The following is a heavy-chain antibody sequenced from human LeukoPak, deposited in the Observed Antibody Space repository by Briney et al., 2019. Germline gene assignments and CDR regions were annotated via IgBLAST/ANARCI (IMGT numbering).Heavy chain of an antibody. J-gene: IGHJ6*03. V-gene: IGHV3-43*02. Sequence: QPGGSLRLSCAASGFTFDDYAMHWVRQAPGKGLEWVSLISGDGGSTYYADSVKGRFTISRDNSKNSLYLQMNSLRTEDTALYYCAKDRGAAAGYDYMDVWGKGTTVTVSS. CDR3: AKDRGAAAGYDYMDV. CDR2: ISGDGGST. D-gene: IGHD6-13*01. CDR1: GFTFDDYA.